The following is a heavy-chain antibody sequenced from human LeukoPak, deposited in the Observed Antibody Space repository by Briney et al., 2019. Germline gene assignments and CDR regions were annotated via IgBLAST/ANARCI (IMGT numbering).Heavy chain of an antibody. V-gene: IGHV3-7*01. J-gene: IGHJ4*02. D-gene: IGHD6-19*01. CDR1: GFSFTNYW. CDR3: ARDKVGGSMAGSNFDY. Sequence: GGSLRLSCATSGFSFTNYWMTWVRQAPGKGLGWVANIKHDGSEKNYVDSVKGRFSISRDDAKNSLYLQMDGLSGEDTAVYYCARDKVGGSMAGSNFDYWGQGTLVTVSS. CDR2: IKHDGSEK.